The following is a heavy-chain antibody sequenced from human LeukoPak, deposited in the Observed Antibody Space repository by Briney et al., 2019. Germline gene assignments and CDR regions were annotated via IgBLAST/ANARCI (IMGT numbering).Heavy chain of an antibody. CDR2: ISGSGGST. D-gene: IGHD3-3*01. Sequence: GGSLRLSCAASGFTFSSYAMSWVRQAPGKGLEWVSTISGSGGSTYYADSVKGRFTISRDNSKNSLYLQMNSLRAEDTAVYYCARDSEDAQYYDFWSGYQDYWGQGTLVTVSS. CDR1: GFTFSSYA. V-gene: IGHV3-23*01. CDR3: ARDSEDAQYYDFWSGYQDY. J-gene: IGHJ4*02.